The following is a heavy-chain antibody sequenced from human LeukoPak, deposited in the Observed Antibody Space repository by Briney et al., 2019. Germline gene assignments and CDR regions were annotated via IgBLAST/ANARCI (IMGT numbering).Heavy chain of an antibody. CDR1: GGTFSSYA. CDR2: IIPILGIA. D-gene: IGHD6-13*01. V-gene: IGHV1-69*04. CDR3: ARGRIAAAGTRITQTRFRNWFDP. Sequence: GASVKVSCKASGGTFSSYAISWVRQAPGQGLEWMGRIIPILGIANYAQKFQGRVTITADKSTSTAYMELSSLRSEDTAVYYCARGRIAAAGTRITQTRFRNWFDPWGQGTLVTVSS. J-gene: IGHJ5*02.